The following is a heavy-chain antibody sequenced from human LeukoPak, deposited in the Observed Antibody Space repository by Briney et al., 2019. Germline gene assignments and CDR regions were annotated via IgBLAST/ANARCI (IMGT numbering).Heavy chain of an antibody. V-gene: IGHV4-39*01. CDR3: ARGYSSSWYPINY. CDR2: IYYSGST. Sequence: SETLSFTCTVSGGSISSSSYYWGWIRQPPGKGLEWIGSIYYSGSTYYNPSLKSRVTISVDTSKNQFSLKLSSVTAADTAVYYCARGYSSSWYPINYWGQGTLVTVSS. J-gene: IGHJ4*02. CDR1: GGSISSSSYY. D-gene: IGHD6-13*01.